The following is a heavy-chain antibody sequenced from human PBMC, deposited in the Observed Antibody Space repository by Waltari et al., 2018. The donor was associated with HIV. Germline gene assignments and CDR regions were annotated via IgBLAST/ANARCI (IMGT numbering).Heavy chain of an antibody. D-gene: IGHD3-22*01. V-gene: IGHV3-11*01. CDR1: GFTFSDYY. CDR3: ARDRWYYFDTSDYFYDY. CDR2: ISNSGDII. Sequence: VQLVESGGGLVKPGGSLRLSCSASGFTFSDYYITLCRQAPGKGLEWISYISNSGDIIYYADSVKGRFTISRDNAKNSLYLQMNSLRAEDTAVYYCARDRWYYFDTSDYFYDYWGQGTLVTVSS. J-gene: IGHJ4*02.